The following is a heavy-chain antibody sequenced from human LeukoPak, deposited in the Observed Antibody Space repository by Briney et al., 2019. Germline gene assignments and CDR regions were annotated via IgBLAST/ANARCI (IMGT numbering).Heavy chain of an antibody. CDR3: ARDLAAAGFHFDY. CDR2: INPNSGGT. J-gene: IGHJ4*02. Sequence: ASVKVSCKASGYTFTGYYMHWVRQAPGQGLEWMGWINPNSGGTNYAQKFQGRVAMTRDTSISTAYMELSRLRSDDTAVYYCARDLAAAGFHFDYWGQGTLVTVSS. D-gene: IGHD6-13*01. CDR1: GYTFTGYY. V-gene: IGHV1-2*02.